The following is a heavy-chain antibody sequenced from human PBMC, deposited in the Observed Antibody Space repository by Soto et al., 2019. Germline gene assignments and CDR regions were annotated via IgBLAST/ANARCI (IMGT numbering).Heavy chain of an antibody. J-gene: IGHJ3*02. CDR3: AKATATGGGAFDI. D-gene: IGHD2-8*02. Sequence: AGGSLRLSCAASGFTCSSYDMSWVRQAPGKGLEWVSTILVGGNTYYADSVKGRFTISRDNSKNTLYLQMNSLTAGDTAVYYCAKATATGGGAFDICGQGTMVTVSS. CDR2: ILVGGNT. CDR1: GFTCSSYD. V-gene: IGHV3-23*01.